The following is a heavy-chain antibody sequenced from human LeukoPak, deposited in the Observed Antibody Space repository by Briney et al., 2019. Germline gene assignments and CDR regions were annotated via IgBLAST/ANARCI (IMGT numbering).Heavy chain of an antibody. CDR1: GYTFTSYG. Sequence: ASVKVSCKASGYTFTSYGISWVRQAPGQGLEWMGIINPSGGSTSYTQKFQGRVTMTRDTSTSTVYMELSSLRSEDTAVYYCAREGFPPKISDLSGLGPYYYYGMDVWGQGTTVTVSS. V-gene: IGHV1-46*01. CDR2: INPSGGST. D-gene: IGHD3-9*01. CDR3: AREGFPPKISDLSGLGPYYYYGMDV. J-gene: IGHJ6*02.